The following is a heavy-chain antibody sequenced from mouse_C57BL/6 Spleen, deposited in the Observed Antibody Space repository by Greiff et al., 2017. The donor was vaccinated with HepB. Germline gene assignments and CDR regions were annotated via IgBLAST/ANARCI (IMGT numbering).Heavy chain of an antibody. Sequence: VKLMESGAELVKPGASVKLSCKASGYTFTEYTIHWVKQRSGQGLEWIGWFYPGSGSIKYNEKFKDKATLTADKSSSTVYMELSRLTYEDSAVYFCARHEVGYYGNYGGAMDYWGQGTSVTVSS. CDR3: ARHEVGYYGNYGGAMDY. D-gene: IGHD2-1*01. CDR2: FYPGSGSI. CDR1: GYTFTEYT. J-gene: IGHJ4*01. V-gene: IGHV1-62-2*01.